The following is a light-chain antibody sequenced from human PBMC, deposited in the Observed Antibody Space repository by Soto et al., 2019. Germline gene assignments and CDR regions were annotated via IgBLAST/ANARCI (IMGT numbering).Light chain of an antibody. CDR2: GAS. Sequence: EIVLTQSPGTLSLSPGERATLSCRTSQSVSSTYLAWYQQKPGQAPRLLIHGASTRATGIPDRFGGSGSGTDFTLIIRRLEPEDFAVYYCQQYGTSFWTFGQGTKVEI. CDR1: QSVSSTY. CDR3: QQYGTSFWT. J-gene: IGKJ1*01. V-gene: IGKV3-20*01.